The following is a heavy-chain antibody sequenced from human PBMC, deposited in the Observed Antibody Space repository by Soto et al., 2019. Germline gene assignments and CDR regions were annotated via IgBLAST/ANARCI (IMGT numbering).Heavy chain of an antibody. CDR2: ISGGGTST. D-gene: IGHD2-2*01. Sequence: PGGSLTLSCGASGFTFDRYAVNCILSAPWEGLDWVSVISGGGTSTYYADSVKGRFTVSRDNSKNTMYLQMNSLSAEDTGVYYCAKERFVYDFGIVPAATLIGLAVWGQGTTVTVSS. J-gene: IGHJ6*02. CDR3: AKERFVYDFGIVPAATLIGLAV. CDR1: GFTFDRYA. V-gene: IGHV3-23*01.